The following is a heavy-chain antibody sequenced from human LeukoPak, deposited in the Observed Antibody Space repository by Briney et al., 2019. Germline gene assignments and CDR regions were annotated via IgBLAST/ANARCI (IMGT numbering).Heavy chain of an antibody. CDR3: AGLGGRPYYYGSGSTSPPPLSWSFDL. CDR1: GGSISSSSYY. J-gene: IGHJ2*01. Sequence: PSETLSLTCTVSGGSISSSSYYWGWIRQPPGKGLEWIGSIYYSGSTNYNPSLKSRVTISVDTSKNQFSLKLSSVTAADTAVYHCAGLGGRPYYYGSGSTSPPPLSWSFDLWGRGTLVTVSS. V-gene: IGHV4-39*07. CDR2: IYYSGST. D-gene: IGHD3-10*01.